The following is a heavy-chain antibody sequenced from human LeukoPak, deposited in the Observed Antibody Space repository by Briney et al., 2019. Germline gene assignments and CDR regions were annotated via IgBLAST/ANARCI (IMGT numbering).Heavy chain of an antibody. J-gene: IGHJ3*02. CDR2: ISSSGRTI. CDR1: GFTFRDYY. D-gene: IGHD4-11*01. V-gene: IGHV3-11*04. Sequence: GGALRLSCAASGFTFRDYYMCCVRQALGEGVWWVSFISSSGRTIYYAGSVKGRFTISRDNAKNSLYLQMNSLRAGDTAVYYCASKTTVTLDIWGQGTMVTVSS. CDR3: ASKTTVTLDI.